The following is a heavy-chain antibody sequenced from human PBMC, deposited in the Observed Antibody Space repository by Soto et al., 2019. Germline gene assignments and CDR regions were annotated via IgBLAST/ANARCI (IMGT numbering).Heavy chain of an antibody. Sequence: PSETLSLICAVYGGSFSGYYWSWIRQPPGKGLEWIGEINHSGSTNYNPSLKSRVTISVDTSKNQFSLKLSSVTAADTAVYYCARLAKSSSWYFDYWGQGTLVTVSS. CDR2: INHSGST. V-gene: IGHV4-34*01. CDR1: GGSFSGYY. D-gene: IGHD6-13*01. CDR3: ARLAKSSSWYFDY. J-gene: IGHJ4*02.